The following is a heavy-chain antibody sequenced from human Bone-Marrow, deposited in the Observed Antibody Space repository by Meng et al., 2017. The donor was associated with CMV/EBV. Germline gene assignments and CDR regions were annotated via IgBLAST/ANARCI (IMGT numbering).Heavy chain of an antibody. D-gene: IGHD2-2*02. CDR2: INHSGST. CDR1: GGSFSGYY. CDR3: ARGYCSSTSCYRRGYYYYYGMDV. Sequence: SETLSLTCAVYGGSFSGYYWSWIRQPPGKGLEWIGEINHSGSTNYNPSPKSRVTISVDTSKNQFSLKLSSVTAADTAVYYCARGYCSSTSCYRRGYYYYYGMDVWGQGTTVTVSS. V-gene: IGHV4-34*01. J-gene: IGHJ6*02.